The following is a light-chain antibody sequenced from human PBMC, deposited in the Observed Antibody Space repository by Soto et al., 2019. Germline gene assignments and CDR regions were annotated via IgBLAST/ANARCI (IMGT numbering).Light chain of an antibody. V-gene: IGKV1-5*03. CDR1: QSISTL. CDR3: QQYNTYPLT. J-gene: IGKJ4*01. Sequence: DIQMTQSPSTLSASVGDRVTITCRASQSISTLLAWYQQKPGKAPKLLIYKASNLEGGVPSRFSGSGSGTEFTITISSLQADDFATYYCQQYNTYPLTFSGGTTVEIK. CDR2: KAS.